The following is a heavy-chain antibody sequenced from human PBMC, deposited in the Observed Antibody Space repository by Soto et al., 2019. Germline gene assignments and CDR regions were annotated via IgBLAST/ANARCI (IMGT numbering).Heavy chain of an antibody. J-gene: IGHJ5*02. Sequence: GPQRHFYAASECNFITYAVSWVRKAPGKGLELVSAISDTGRSIYYADSVKGRFTISRSNSKNTLYLEMNSLRAEDTAIYYCASSRDLYGQGGFDPWGQGTLVTVS. V-gene: IGHV3-23*01. CDR3: ASSRDLYGQGGFDP. CDR2: ISDTGRSI. D-gene: IGHD3-10*01. CDR1: ECNFITYA.